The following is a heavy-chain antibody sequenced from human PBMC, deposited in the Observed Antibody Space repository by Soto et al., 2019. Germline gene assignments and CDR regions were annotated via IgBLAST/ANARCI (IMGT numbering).Heavy chain of an antibody. Sequence: PAETLSEDCIISGGAISIRSYYWCWIRKPPGKGLEWIGSIYYSGSTYYNPSLKSRVTISVDTSKNQFSLKLSSVTAADTAVYYFMIRLPLRSALLRYTTLFRFQ. D-gene: IGHD2-15*01. CDR3: MIRLPLRSALLRYTTLFRFQ. J-gene: IGHJ1*01. V-gene: IGHV4-39*01. CDR1: GGAISIRSYY. CDR2: IYYSGST.